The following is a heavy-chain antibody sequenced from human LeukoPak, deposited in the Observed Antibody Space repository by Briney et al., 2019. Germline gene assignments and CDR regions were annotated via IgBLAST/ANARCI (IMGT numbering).Heavy chain of an antibody. J-gene: IGHJ3*02. CDR1: GFTFSSYA. D-gene: IGHD2-15*01. CDR2: ISYDGSNK. V-gene: IGHV3-30-3*01. Sequence: GGSLRLSCAASGFTFSSYAMHWVRQAPGKGLEGVAVISYDGSNKYYADSVKGRFTISRDNSKNTLYLQMNSLRAEDTAVYYCARSGGRENDAFDICGQRTMPTVPS. CDR3: ARSGGRENDAFDI.